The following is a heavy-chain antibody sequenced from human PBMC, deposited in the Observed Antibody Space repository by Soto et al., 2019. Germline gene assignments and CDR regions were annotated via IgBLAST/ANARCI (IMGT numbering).Heavy chain of an antibody. V-gene: IGHV4-59*01. J-gene: IGHJ4*02. CDR3: ARVSEMATIGPFDY. CDR2: IYYSGST. Sequence: PSKTLSLTCTVSGGSISSYYWSWIRQPPGKGLEWIGYIYYSGSTNYNPSLKSRVTISVDTSKNQFSLKLSSVTAADTAVYYCARVSEMATIGPFDYWGQGTLVTVSS. D-gene: IGHD5-12*01. CDR1: GGSISSYY.